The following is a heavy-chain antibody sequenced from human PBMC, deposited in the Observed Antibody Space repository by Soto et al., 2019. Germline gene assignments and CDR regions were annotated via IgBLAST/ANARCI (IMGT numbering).Heavy chain of an antibody. CDR1: GGTFSSYT. D-gene: IGHD2-15*01. J-gene: IGHJ6*03. Sequence: ASVKVSCKASGGTFSSYTISWVRQAPGQGLEWMGRIIPILGIANYAQKFQGRVTITADKSTSTAYMELSSLRSEDTAVYYCATVTGGSQHYYYMDVWGKGTTVTVSS. CDR3: ATVTGGSQHYYYMDV. CDR2: IIPILGIA. V-gene: IGHV1-69*02.